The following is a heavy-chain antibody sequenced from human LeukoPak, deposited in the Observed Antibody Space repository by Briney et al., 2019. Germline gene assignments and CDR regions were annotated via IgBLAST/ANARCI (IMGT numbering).Heavy chain of an antibody. Sequence: SETLSLTCTVSGGSISNYYWGWIRQPAGKGLEWIGRIYSSGNTNYNPSLKTRVTISVDTSKTKFSLKLPSVTAADKDVYYCARDRPYDSSAMRFDPWGHGTLVTVTS. V-gene: IGHV4-4*07. CDR3: ARDRPYDSSAMRFDP. CDR2: IYSSGNT. CDR1: GGSISNYY. D-gene: IGHD2-2*01. J-gene: IGHJ5*02.